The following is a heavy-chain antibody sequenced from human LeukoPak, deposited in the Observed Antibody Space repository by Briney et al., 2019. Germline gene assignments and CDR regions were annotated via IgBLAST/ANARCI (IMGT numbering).Heavy chain of an antibody. CDR2: MSYSGRT. V-gene: IGHV4-39*07. D-gene: IGHD4-11*01. CDR3: ARAPWAYGNYVHAFDI. Sequence: SETLSLTCTVSGGSISISNYYWGWIRQPPGKGLEWIGSMSYSGRTYYNPSLKTRVTVSLDTSKNQFSLKLTSVTAADTAVYYCARAPWAYGNYVHAFDIWGQGTMVAVSS. J-gene: IGHJ3*02. CDR1: GGSISISNYY.